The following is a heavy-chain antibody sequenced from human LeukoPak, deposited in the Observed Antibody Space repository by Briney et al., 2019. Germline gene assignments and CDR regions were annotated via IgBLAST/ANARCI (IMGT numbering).Heavy chain of an antibody. CDR2: ISNSGGNT. V-gene: IGHV3-23*01. CDR1: GFTFSTYA. J-gene: IGHJ4*02. CDR3: AKGVGTSGWFYFDY. Sequence: GGSLRLSCAASGFTFSTYAMSWVRQAPGKGLEWVSVISNSGGNTYYADSVKGRFTISRDNSKNTLYLQMNSLRAEDTAVYYCAKGVGTSGWFYFDYWGQGTLVTVSS. D-gene: IGHD6-19*01.